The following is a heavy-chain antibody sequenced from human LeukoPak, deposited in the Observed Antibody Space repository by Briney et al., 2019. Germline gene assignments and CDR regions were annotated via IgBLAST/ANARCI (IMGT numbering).Heavy chain of an antibody. J-gene: IGHJ4*02. V-gene: IGHV4-59*01. CDR3: ARSDVLRFLEWSAFDY. CDR2: NYYSGST. CDR1: GGSISSYY. D-gene: IGHD3-3*01. Sequence: SETLSLTCTVSGGSISSYYWSWIRQPPGKGLEWIGYNYYSGSTNYNPSLKSRVTISVDTSKNQFSLKLSSVTAADTAVYYCARSDVLRFLEWSAFDYWGQGTLVTVSS.